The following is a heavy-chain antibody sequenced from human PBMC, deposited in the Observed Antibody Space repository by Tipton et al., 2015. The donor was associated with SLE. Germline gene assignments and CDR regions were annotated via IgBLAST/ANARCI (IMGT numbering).Heavy chain of an antibody. Sequence: TLSLTCAVYGGSFSGYYWSWIRQPPGKGLEWIGEINHSGSTNYNPSLKSRVTISVDTSKNQFSLKLSSVTAADTAVYYCARGLPPMDWFDPWGQGTLVTVSS. D-gene: IGHD3-10*01. V-gene: IGHV4-34*01. CDR3: ARGLPPMDWFDP. J-gene: IGHJ5*02. CDR1: GGSFSGYY. CDR2: INHSGST.